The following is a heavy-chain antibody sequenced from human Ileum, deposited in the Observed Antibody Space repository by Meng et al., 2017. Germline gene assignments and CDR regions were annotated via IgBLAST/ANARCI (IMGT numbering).Heavy chain of an antibody. J-gene: IGHJ4*02. V-gene: IGHV1-3*01. CDR3: ARDRGATYSFDY. D-gene: IGHD1-26*01. Sequence: QVQLVQSGAEVKKPGASVKVSCKASGYTFMNNALHWMRQAPGQSLEWVGWINAGIGDTKYSQNLQGRVTITRDTSASTTYMELRSLKSEDTATYYCARDRGATYSFDYWGQGTLVTVSS. CDR1: GYTFMNNA. CDR2: INAGIGDT.